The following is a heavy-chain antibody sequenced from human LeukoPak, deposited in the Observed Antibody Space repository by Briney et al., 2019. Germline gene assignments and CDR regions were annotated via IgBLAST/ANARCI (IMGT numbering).Heavy chain of an antibody. Sequence: SETLSLTCSVSGDSIASYYWSWIRQPPGKGLEWIGYISYSGSPYYNPSLKSRVTMSVDTSKNQFSLKLSSVTAADTAVYYCARRKGCSGGSCYGDTFDYWGQGTLVTVSS. CDR2: ISYSGSP. CDR3: ARRKGCSGGSCYGDTFDY. J-gene: IGHJ4*02. D-gene: IGHD2-15*01. CDR1: GDSIASYY. V-gene: IGHV4-59*08.